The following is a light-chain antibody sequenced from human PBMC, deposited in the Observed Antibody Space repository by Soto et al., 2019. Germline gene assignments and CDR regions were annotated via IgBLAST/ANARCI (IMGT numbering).Light chain of an antibody. CDR3: QHYNNPPPFT. CDR1: QDIRSS. J-gene: IGKJ3*01. CDR2: GAS. V-gene: IGKV1-33*01. Sequence: DIPMTQSPLSLSASVGARVSITCQASQDIRSSLSWFQHKPGRAPKRLIYGASDLETAVPSRFSGSGSGTDFTVTITSLEPEDIATYYCQHYNNPPPFTFGPGTRVDIK.